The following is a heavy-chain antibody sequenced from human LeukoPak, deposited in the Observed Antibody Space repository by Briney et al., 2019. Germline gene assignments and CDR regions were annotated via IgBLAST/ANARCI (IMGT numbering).Heavy chain of an antibody. CDR2: IKHSGST. V-gene: IGHV4-34*01. J-gene: IGHJ5*01. D-gene: IGHD2-15*01. CDR1: GGSFSGYY. Sequence: PSETLSLTCAVYGGSFSGYYWSWIRQPPGKGLEWIGEIKHSGSTNYNPSLKSRVTVSADTSKHQFSLKLSSVTAADTAVYYCARVWIYCTGGSCYPSWFDSWGQGTLVTVSS. CDR3: ARVWIYCTGGSCYPSWFDS.